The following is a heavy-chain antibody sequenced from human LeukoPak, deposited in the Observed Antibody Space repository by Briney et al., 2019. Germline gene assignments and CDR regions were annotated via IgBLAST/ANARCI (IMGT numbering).Heavy chain of an antibody. D-gene: IGHD3/OR15-3a*01. CDR1: GFTFSSYG. Sequence: GGSLRLSCAASGFTFSSYGMHWVRQAPGKGLEWVAVISYDGSNKYYADSVKGRFTISRDNSKNTLYLQMNSLRTEDTAVYYCAKGRTEVTRGPYFDYWGQGTVVTVSS. CDR2: ISYDGSNK. V-gene: IGHV3-30*18. CDR3: AKGRTEVTRGPYFDY. J-gene: IGHJ4*02.